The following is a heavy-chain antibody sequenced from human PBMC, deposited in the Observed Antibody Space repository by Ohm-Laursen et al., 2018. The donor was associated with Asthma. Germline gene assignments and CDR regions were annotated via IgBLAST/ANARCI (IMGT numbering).Heavy chain of an antibody. CDR2: ISSSSSYI. J-gene: IGHJ4*02. D-gene: IGHD1-26*01. V-gene: IGHV3-21*01. CDR1: GFTFSSYS. CDR3: ARDSDSGSYLDFDY. Sequence: GSLRRSCAASGFTFSSYSMNWVRQAPGKGLEWVSSISSSSSYIYYADSVKGRFTISRDNAKNSLYLQMNSLRAEDTAVYYCARDSDSGSYLDFDYWGQGTLVTVSS.